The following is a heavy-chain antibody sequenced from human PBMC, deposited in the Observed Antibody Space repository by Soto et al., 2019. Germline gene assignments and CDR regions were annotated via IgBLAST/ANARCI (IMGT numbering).Heavy chain of an antibody. D-gene: IGHD4-17*01. J-gene: IGHJ6*02. CDR3: ARHGPDYGDYASYYYGMDV. Sequence: GESLKISCKGSGYSFTSYWIGWVRQMPGKGLEWMGIIYPGDSDTRYSPSFQGQVTISADKSISTAYLQWSSLKASDTAMYYCARHGPDYGDYASYYYGMDVWGQGTTVTVSS. CDR1: GYSFTSYW. CDR2: IYPGDSDT. V-gene: IGHV5-51*01.